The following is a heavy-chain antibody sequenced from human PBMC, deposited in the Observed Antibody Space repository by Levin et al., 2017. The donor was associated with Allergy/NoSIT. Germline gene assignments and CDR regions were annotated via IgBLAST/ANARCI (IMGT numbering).Heavy chain of an antibody. V-gene: IGHV2-70*04. Sequence: SGPTLVKPTQTLTLTCTFSGFSLSTSGMRASWIRQPPGKALEWLARIDWDDDKFYSTSLKTRLTISKDTSKNQVVLTMTNMDPEDTATYYCARIQPGNWNPYYFDYWGQGTLVTVSS. D-gene: IGHD1-1*01. J-gene: IGHJ4*02. CDR3: ARIQPGNWNPYYFDY. CDR1: GFSLSTSGMR. CDR2: IDWDDDK.